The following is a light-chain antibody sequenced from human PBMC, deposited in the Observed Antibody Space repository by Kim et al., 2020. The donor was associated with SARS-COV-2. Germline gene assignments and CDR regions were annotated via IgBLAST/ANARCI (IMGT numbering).Light chain of an antibody. Sequence: DIQLTQSPSFLSASVGDRVTITCRASQGISSYLAWYQQKPGKAPKLLIYAASTLQSGVPSRFSGSGSGTEFTLTISSLQPEDFATYSCQQLSSYPHTFGQGTKLEI. V-gene: IGKV1-9*01. CDR2: AAS. CDR3: QQLSSYPHT. J-gene: IGKJ2*01. CDR1: QGISSY.